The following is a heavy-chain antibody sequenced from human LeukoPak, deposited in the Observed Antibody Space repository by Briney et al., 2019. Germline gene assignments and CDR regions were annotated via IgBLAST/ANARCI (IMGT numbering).Heavy chain of an antibody. CDR2: ISAYNGNT. Sequence: ASVKVSCKASGYTFTSYGISWVRQAPGQGLEWMGWISAYNGNTNYAQKLQGRVTMTTDTSTSTAYMELRSLRSDDTAVYYCARDSMVRGVILRNFDYWGQGTLVTVSS. CDR1: GYTFTSYG. J-gene: IGHJ4*02. V-gene: IGHV1-18*01. CDR3: ARDSMVRGVILRNFDY. D-gene: IGHD3-10*01.